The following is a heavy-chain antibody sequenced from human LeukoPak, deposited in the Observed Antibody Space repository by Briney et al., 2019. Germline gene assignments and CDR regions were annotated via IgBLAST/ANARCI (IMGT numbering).Heavy chain of an antibody. CDR1: GFTFSNYW. D-gene: IGHD4-17*01. CDR2: IKRDGNEK. CDR3: ARDESFAGDYPY. J-gene: IGHJ4*02. Sequence: PGGSLRLSCAASGFTFSNYWMSWVRQAPGKELEWVANIKRDGNEKYYVDSVKGRFTISRDNAKNSLYLQMNSLRAEDTAVYYCARDESFAGDYPYWGQGTLVTVSS. V-gene: IGHV3-7*01.